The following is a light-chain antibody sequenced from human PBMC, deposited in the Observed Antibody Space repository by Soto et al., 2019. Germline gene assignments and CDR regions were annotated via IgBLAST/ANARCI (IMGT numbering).Light chain of an antibody. Sequence: QSVLAQPPSVSGAPGQRVTISCTGSSSNIGAGFDLHWYQQLPGTAPKLLIYGNNNRPSGVPDRFSGSKSGTSASLAITGLQAEDEADYYCQSYDSSLSGSVFGGGTQLTVL. CDR1: SSNIGAGFD. CDR3: QSYDSSLSGSV. J-gene: IGLJ7*01. V-gene: IGLV1-40*01. CDR2: GNN.